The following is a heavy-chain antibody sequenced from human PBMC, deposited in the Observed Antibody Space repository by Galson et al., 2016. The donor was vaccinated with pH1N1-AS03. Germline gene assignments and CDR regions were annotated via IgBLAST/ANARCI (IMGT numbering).Heavy chain of an antibody. CDR1: GYPFTSYW. J-gene: IGHJ3*02. V-gene: IGHV5-10-1*01. Sequence: QSGAEVKKPGESLRISCKGSGYPFTSYWINWVRQMPGKGLEWIGRIDPSDSYINYSPAFEGRVTISSDKSTTTAYLQWNDLKSADTAVYFCATGHYYSGLYRDAFDTWGQGTRATVSS. CDR3: ATGHYYSGLYRDAFDT. CDR2: IDPSDSYI. D-gene: IGHD1-26*01.